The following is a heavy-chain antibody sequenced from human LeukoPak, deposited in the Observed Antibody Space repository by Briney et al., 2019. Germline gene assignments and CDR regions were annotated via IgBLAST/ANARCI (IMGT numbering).Heavy chain of an antibody. CDR1: GITLSLYW. J-gene: IGHJ3*02. CDR3: ARDPPRSGITIFGVVIRAFDI. D-gene: IGHD3-3*01. V-gene: IGHV3-48*01. CDR2: ISSSSSTI. Sequence: PGGSLRLSCAASGITLSLYWMHWVRQAPGKGLEWVSYISSSSSTIYYADSVKGRFTISRDNAKNSLYLQMNSLRAEDTAVYYCARDPPRSGITIFGVVIRAFDIWGQGPMVTVSS.